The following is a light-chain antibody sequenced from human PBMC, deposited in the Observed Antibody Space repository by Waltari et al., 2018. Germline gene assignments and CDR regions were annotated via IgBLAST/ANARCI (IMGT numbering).Light chain of an antibody. V-gene: IGLV1-44*01. J-gene: IGLJ1*01. Sequence: QSVLTQPPSASGTPGQTVSISCSGSSSSIGSNPVSWYQVLPGAAPRPLIHPDSQRPSGVPDRFSASRSGTSSSLAISGLHFEDAAEYYCAAWVDSLYGCFFGTGTRVTVL. CDR2: PDS. CDR1: SSSIGSNP. CDR3: AAWVDSLYGCF.